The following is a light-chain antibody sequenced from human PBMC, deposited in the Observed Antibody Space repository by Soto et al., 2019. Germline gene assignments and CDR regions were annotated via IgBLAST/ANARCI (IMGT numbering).Light chain of an antibody. CDR3: QEYNNWPPLT. V-gene: IGKV3D-15*01. Sequence: EIVMTQSPATLSVSAGERVTLSCRASQSVSSNLAWYQQKPGQAPRLLIYGASTRATGIPARFSGTGSGTDFTLTISSLQSEDFAVYYCQEYNNWPPLTFGGGTNVEIK. J-gene: IGKJ4*01. CDR2: GAS. CDR1: QSVSSN.